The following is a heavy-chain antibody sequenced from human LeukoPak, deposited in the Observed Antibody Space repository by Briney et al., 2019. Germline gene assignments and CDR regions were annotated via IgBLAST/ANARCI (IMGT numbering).Heavy chain of an antibody. J-gene: IGHJ4*02. CDR2: IYYSGST. Sequence: SETLSLTCTVSGGSISSGGYYWSWIRQHPGKGLEWIGYIYYSGSTYYNPSLKSRVTISVDTSKNQFSLKLSSVTAADTAVYYCAREVTTLGDSFDYWGQGTLVTVSS. CDR1: GGSISSGGYY. V-gene: IGHV4-31*03. D-gene: IGHD4-23*01. CDR3: AREVTTLGDSFDY.